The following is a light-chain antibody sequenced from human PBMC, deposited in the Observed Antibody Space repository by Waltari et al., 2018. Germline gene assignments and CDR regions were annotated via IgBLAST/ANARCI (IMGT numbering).Light chain of an antibody. J-gene: IGKJ2*01. CDR1: QNIDIY. CDR2: VAS. Sequence: IQLTQSPSSLSASLGDRVTITCWASQNIDIYLNWYQQRPGKAPNVLISVASNLRSGVPSRFSGSGSGTVFTLTINNLQPEDFATYYCQQSYSIATFGQGTKLEMK. CDR3: QQSYSIAT. V-gene: IGKV1-39*01.